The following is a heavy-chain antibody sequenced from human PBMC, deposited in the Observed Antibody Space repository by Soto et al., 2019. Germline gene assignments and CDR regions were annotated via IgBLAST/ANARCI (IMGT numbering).Heavy chain of an antibody. CDR1: GGSISSYY. CDR2: IYYSGST. J-gene: IGHJ3*02. CDR3: ARERRYDFWSGYGVDAFDI. V-gene: IGHV4-59*01. D-gene: IGHD3-3*01. Sequence: SETLSLTCTVSGGSISSYYWSWIRQPPGKGLEWIGYIYYSGSTNYNPSLKSRVTISVDTSKNQFTLKLSSVTAADTAVYYCARERRYDFWSGYGVDAFDIWGQGTMVTVS.